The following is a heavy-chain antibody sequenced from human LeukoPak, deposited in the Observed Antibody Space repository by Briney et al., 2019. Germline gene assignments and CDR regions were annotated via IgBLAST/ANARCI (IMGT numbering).Heavy chain of an antibody. CDR1: GDSISSSGYY. V-gene: IGHV4-39*01. D-gene: IGHD5-18*01. CDR2: FYYGGTT. CDR3: ARRHYSSGYVLEFY. J-gene: IGHJ4*02. Sequence: SETLSLTCTVSGDSISSSGYYWGWIRQPPGKGLERIGSFYYGGTTYYNPSLKSRVTVSVDTSKNQLSLKLDSVTAADTAVYYCARRHYSSGYVLEFYWGQGTLVTVSS.